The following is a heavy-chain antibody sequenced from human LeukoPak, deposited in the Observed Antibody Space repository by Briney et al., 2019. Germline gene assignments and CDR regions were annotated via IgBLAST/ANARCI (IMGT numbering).Heavy chain of an antibody. V-gene: IGHV3-13*01. CDR3: AREGRGGSYHDPFDY. D-gene: IGHD1-26*01. Sequence: GGSLRLSCAASGFTFSDYDMHWVRQATGKGLEWVSAIGTAGDTYYTGSVKGRFTISRDNAKNSLYLQMNSLRAEDTAVYYCAREGRGGSYHDPFDYWGQGTLVTVSS. CDR1: GFTFSDYD. J-gene: IGHJ4*02. CDR2: IGTAGDT.